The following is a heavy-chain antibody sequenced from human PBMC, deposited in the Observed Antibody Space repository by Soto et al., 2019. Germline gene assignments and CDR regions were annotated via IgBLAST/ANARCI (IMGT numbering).Heavy chain of an antibody. V-gene: IGHV4-38-2*02. CDR2: IYHSGTT. CDR1: SFSISSGYY. J-gene: IGHJ6*02. D-gene: IGHD3-16*01. CDR3: AREGAASHSYYYGTDV. Sequence: SETLSLTCAVSSFSISSGYYWGWVRQPPGKGLEWIGSIYHSGTTNYSPSLKSRVTISIDTSKNQFSLTLRSVTAADAAVYYCAREGAASHSYYYGTDVWGQGTTVTVSS.